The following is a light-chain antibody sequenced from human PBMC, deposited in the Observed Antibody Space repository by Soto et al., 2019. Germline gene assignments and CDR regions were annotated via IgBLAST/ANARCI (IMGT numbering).Light chain of an antibody. CDR1: QSISSW. J-gene: IGKJ2*01. CDR2: RAS. V-gene: IGKV1-5*03. CDR3: QQYQSFPYT. Sequence: DIQMTQSPSTLSASVGDRVTITCRASQSISSWLAWYQQKPGKAPKLLIYRASNLQSGVPSRFSGSGSGTEFTLTISCLQPDDFATYYCQQYQSFPYTFGQGTKLEIK.